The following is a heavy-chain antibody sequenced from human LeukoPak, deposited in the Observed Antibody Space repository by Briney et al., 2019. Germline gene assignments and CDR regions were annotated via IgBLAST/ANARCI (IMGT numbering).Heavy chain of an antibody. D-gene: IGHD3-10*01. Sequence: SETLSLTCTVSGGSISSSSYYWGWIRQPPGKGLEWIGGIYYSGSTYYNPSLKSRVTISVDTSKNQFSLKLSSVTAADTAVYYCARDGGSRNYWYYYMDVWGKGTTVTISS. V-gene: IGHV4-39*07. CDR3: ARDGGSRNYWYYYMDV. CDR1: GGSISSSSYY. CDR2: IYYSGST. J-gene: IGHJ6*03.